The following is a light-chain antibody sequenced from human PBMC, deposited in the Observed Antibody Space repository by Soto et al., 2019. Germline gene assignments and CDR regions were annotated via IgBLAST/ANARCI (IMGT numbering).Light chain of an antibody. V-gene: IGKV3-20*01. CDR3: QQYGSSLFT. J-gene: IGKJ3*01. CDR1: QSVSSKY. Sequence: DIVLTQSPGTLSLSPGERATLSCRPSQSVSSKYLAWYQQKPGQAPRVLTYGASIRATGIPERFSGGGSGTDFTLAITRLEPEDYAVYFCQQYGSSLFTFGPGTKVDIK. CDR2: GAS.